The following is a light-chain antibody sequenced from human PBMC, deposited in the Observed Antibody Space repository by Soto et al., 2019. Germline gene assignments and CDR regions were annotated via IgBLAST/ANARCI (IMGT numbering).Light chain of an antibody. J-gene: IGKJ5*01. CDR1: QSVGNN. CDR3: QHYGSSPPIT. V-gene: IGKV3-15*01. CDR2: GAY. Sequence: EIEMTQSPATLSLSPGERATVSCRASQSVGNNLAWYQQKSGQAPRLLIYGAYTRAAGVPARFSGTGSGTEFTLTISSLQSEDFAVYYCQHYGSSPPITFGQGTRLEIK.